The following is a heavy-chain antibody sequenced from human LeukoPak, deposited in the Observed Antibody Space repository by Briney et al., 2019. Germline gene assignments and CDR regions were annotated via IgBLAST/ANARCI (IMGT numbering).Heavy chain of an antibody. CDR2: TSRDGSAE. Sequence: GGSLRLSCAASGFSFSDYGMRWVRQAPGKGLEWVAMTSRDGSAEYYGDSVRGRFTISRDNSKNTLYLQMNSLRPEDTAVYHCAKDLYGSGWYNYFDPWGQGALVTVSS. D-gene: IGHD6-19*01. V-gene: IGHV3-30*18. CDR3: AKDLYGSGWYNYFDP. J-gene: IGHJ5*02. CDR1: GFSFSDYG.